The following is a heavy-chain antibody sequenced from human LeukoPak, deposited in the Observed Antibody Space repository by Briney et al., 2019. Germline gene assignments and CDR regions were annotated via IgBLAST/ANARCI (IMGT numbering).Heavy chain of an antibody. J-gene: IGHJ4*02. D-gene: IGHD2-8*01. Sequence: SETLSLTCGVSGGSISNTNWWSWVRQPPGQGLEWIGEISLTGLTHYNPSLESRVTVSLDKSKNQLSLNLTSVTAADTAVYYCSRENGSFSPFGYWGQGTLVTVLS. CDR1: GGSISNTNW. V-gene: IGHV4-4*02. CDR3: SRENGSFSPFGY. CDR2: ISLTGLT.